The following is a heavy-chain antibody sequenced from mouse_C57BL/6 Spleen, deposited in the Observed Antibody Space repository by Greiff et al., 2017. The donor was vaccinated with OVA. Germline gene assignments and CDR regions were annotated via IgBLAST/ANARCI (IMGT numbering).Heavy chain of an antibody. CDR3: ARKGNAMDD. V-gene: IGHV5-16*01. CDR2: INYDGSST. CDR1: GFTFSDYY. Sequence: DVKLVESEGGLVQPGSSMKLSCTASGFTFSDYYMAWVRQVPEKGLEWVANINYDGSSTYYLDSLKSRFIIARDNAKNILYLQMSSLKSEDTATYYCARKGNAMDDWGQGTSVTVSS. J-gene: IGHJ4*01.